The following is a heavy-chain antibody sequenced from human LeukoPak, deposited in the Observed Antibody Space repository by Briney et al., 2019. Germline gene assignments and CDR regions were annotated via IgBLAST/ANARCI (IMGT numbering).Heavy chain of an antibody. V-gene: IGHV1-69*13. CDR1: GGTFISYA. CDR3: ARGPPRVVVPAAISVWFDP. CDR2: IIPIFGTA. D-gene: IGHD2-2*01. J-gene: IGHJ5*02. Sequence: ASVKVSCKASGGTFISYAISWVRQAPGQGLEWMGGIIPIFGTANYAQKFQGRVTITADESTSTAYMELSSLRSEDTAVYYCARGPPRVVVPAAISVWFDPWGQGTLVTVSS.